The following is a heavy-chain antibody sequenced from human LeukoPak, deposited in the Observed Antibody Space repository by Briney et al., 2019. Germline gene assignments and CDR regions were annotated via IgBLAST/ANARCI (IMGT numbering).Heavy chain of an antibody. D-gene: IGHD3-9*01. CDR2: IIGSGGST. CDR1: GFTFSSYA. V-gene: IGHV3-23*01. J-gene: IGHJ3*02. CDR3: FGTPKDILTGYYRIGAFDI. Sequence: GRCLRLSCAAAGFTFSSYAMSWVRQAAGNGLGWVSAIIGSGGSTYYADSVKGRFTISRDNSKNTLYLQMNSLRAEDTAVYYCFGTPKDILTGYYRIGAFDIWGQGTMVTVSS.